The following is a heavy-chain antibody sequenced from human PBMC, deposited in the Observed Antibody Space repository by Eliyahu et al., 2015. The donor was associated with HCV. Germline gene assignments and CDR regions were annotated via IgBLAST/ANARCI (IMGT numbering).Heavy chain of an antibody. V-gene: IGHV4-59*01. CDR1: GGSITTYY. D-gene: IGHD6-19*01. J-gene: IGHJ5*02. CDR2: IHYSGST. CDR3: ASGGGGIAVAGTGGWFDP. Sequence: QVQLQESGPGLVKPSETLSLTCTVSGGSITTYYWSWIRQPPGKGLEWIGYIHYSGSTNYNPSLKSRVTISVDTSKNQFSLNLTSVTAADTAVYYCASGGGGIAVAGTGGWFDPWGRGTLVTVSS.